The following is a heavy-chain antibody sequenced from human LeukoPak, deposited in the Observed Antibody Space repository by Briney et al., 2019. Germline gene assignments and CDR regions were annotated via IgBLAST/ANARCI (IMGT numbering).Heavy chain of an antibody. CDR2: IYYGGST. V-gene: IGHV4-59*01. CDR3: ARLLAGCPGGRCRAHFDY. CDR1: GDSINSNY. Sequence: PSETLSLTCSVSGDSINSNYWSWMRQPPGKGLDWIGYIYYGGSTNYNPSLKSRASMSVDTSKNQFSLNLSSVTAADTAVYHCARLLAGCPGGRCRAHFDYWGQGTLVTVSS. J-gene: IGHJ4*02. D-gene: IGHD2-15*01.